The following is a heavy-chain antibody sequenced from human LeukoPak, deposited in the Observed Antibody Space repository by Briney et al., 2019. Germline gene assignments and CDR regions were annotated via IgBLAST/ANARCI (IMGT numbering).Heavy chain of an antibody. D-gene: IGHD1-26*01. V-gene: IGHV1-69*13. J-gene: IGHJ4*02. CDR3: ARGAATSQWELLLAFDY. CDR1: GGTFSSYA. Sequence: SVKVSCKASGGTFSSYAISWVRQAPGQGLEWMGGIIPIFGTANYAQKFQGRVTITADESTSTAYMELSSLRSEDTAVYYCARGAATSQWELLLAFDYWGQGTLVTVSS. CDR2: IIPIFGTA.